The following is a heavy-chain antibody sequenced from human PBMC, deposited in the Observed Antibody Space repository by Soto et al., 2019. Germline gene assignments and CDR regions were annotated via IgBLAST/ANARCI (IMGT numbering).Heavy chain of an antibody. CDR2: IKSKTDGGTT. Sequence: EVQLVESGGGLVKPGGSLRLSCAASGFTFSNAWVSWVRQAPGKGLEWVGRIKSKTDGGTTDYAAPVKGRFTISRDDSKNTLYLQMNSLKTADTAVYYCNSGGSGSYYHMLYWGQGTLVTVSS. J-gene: IGHJ4*02. CDR1: GFTFSNAW. CDR3: NSGGSGSYYHMLY. D-gene: IGHD1-26*01. V-gene: IGHV3-15*01.